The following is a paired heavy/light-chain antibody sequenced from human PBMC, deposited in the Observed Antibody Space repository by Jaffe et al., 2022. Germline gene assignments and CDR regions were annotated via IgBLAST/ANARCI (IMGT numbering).Heavy chain of an antibody. J-gene: IGHJ4*02. V-gene: IGHV4-38-2*01. CDR2: FFHGGNT. D-gene: IGHD3-10*01. CDR1: GYSISSGYY. Sequence: QVQLQESGPGLVKPSETLSLTCGVSGYSISSGYYWGWIRQPPGKGLEWIGSFFHGGNTYYNLSLKSRVTMSVDTSKNQFSLKLTSMTAADTAVYYCARSGTYHGSASYGDWGQGTLVIVSS. CDR3: ARSGTYHGSASYGD.
Light chain of an antibody. CDR3: SSLTSSSTEV. Sequence: QSALTQPASVSGSPGQSITISCTGTISDVGGYNYVSWYQQHPGKAPKLILYEVSNRPSGVSTRFSGSKSGNTASLTISGLQAEDEADYYCSSLTSSSTEVFGTGTEVSVL. CDR1: ISDVGGYNY. V-gene: IGLV2-14*01. J-gene: IGLJ1*01. CDR2: EVS.